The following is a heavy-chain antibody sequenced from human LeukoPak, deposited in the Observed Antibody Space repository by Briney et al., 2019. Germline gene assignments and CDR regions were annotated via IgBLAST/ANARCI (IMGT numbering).Heavy chain of an antibody. CDR1: GGSISSYY. J-gene: IGHJ3*02. CDR2: IYYSGST. D-gene: IGHD3-3*01. V-gene: IGHV4-59*01. Sequence: SETLSLTCTVSGGSISSYYWSWIRQPPGKGLEWIGYIYYSGSTNYNPSLKSRVTISVDTSKNQFSLKLSSVTAADTAVYYCARDRHYDFWSGYPNDAFDIWGQGTMVTVSS. CDR3: ARDRHYDFWSGYPNDAFDI.